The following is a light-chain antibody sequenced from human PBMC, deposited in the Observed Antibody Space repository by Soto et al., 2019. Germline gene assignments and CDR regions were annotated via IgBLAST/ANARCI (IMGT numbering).Light chain of an antibody. CDR2: DAS. Sequence: DIQMTQSPSTLSASVGDRVTITCRASQSIGSWLAWYQQKPGKAPKFLIYDASTLEAGVPSRFSGSGSGTEFTLTISSLQPDDFATYYYQQYDSYSPTFGQGTKVELK. CDR3: QQYDSYSPT. J-gene: IGKJ1*01. V-gene: IGKV1-5*01. CDR1: QSIGSW.